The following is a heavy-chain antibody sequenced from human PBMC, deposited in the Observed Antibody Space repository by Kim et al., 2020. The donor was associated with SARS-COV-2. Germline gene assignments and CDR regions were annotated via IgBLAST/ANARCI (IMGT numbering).Heavy chain of an antibody. V-gene: IGHV3-13*05. CDR3: ARVAPGGDAFDI. J-gene: IGHJ3*02. Sequence: GGSLRLSCAASGFTFSSYDMHWVRQATGKGLEWVSAIGTAGDPYYPGSVKGRFTISRENAKNSLYLQMNSLRAGDTAVYYCARVAPGGDAFDIWGQGTMVTVSS. CDR1: GFTFSSYD. D-gene: IGHD3-16*01. CDR2: IGTAGDP.